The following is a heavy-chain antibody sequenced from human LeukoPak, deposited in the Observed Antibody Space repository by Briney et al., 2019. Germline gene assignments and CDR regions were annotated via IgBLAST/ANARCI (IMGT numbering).Heavy chain of an antibody. CDR3: ARAPGIAAAGKGNFQH. D-gene: IGHD6-13*01. CDR2: ISGSGGST. J-gene: IGHJ1*01. Sequence: GGSLRLSCAASRFIFSSYAMSWVRQAPGKGLEWVSTISGSGGSTYYADSVKGRFTISRDNAKNSLYLQMNSLRAEDTAVYYCARAPGIAAAGKGNFQHWGQGTLVTVSS. V-gene: IGHV3-23*01. CDR1: RFIFSSYA.